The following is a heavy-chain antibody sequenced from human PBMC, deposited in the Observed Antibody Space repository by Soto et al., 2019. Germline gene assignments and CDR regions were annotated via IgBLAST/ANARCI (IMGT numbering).Heavy chain of an antibody. CDR2: IMPMFRTP. V-gene: IGHV1-69*13. D-gene: IGHD5-12*01. CDR3: ARDKDRLQLGGNYYYILDV. J-gene: IGHJ6*02. CDR1: GGTFSNSA. Sequence: GASVKVSCKVSGGTFSNSAISWVRQAPGQRLEWMGGIMPMFRTPDYAQKFQGRVTITADESTSTAYMELSGLKSDDTAVYYSARDKDRLQLGGNYYYILDVWGQGTTVTVSS.